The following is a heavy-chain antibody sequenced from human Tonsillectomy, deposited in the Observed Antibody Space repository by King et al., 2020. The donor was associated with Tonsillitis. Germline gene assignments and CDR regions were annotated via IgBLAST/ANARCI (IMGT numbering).Heavy chain of an antibody. V-gene: IGHV4-34*01. Sequence: VQLQQWGAGLLKPSETLSLTCAVYGGSFSGYYWSWIRQPPGKGLEWIGEINHSGSTNYNPSLKSRVTISVDTSKNQFSLKLSSVTAADTAVYYCARVTYGSGSYAFDYWGQGTLVTVSS. D-gene: IGHD3-10*01. CDR1: GGSFSGYY. CDR2: INHSGST. J-gene: IGHJ4*02. CDR3: ARVTYGSGSYAFDY.